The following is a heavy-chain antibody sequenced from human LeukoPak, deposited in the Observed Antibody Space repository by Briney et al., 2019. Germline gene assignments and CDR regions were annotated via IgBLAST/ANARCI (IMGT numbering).Heavy chain of an antibody. CDR3: AKDYGPNDLPHFDP. CDR1: GFTFSSYA. J-gene: IGHJ5*02. V-gene: IGHV3-23*01. Sequence: GGSLRLSCAASGFTFSSYAMSWVRRAPGKGLEWVSAISGSGGSTYYADSVKGRFTISRDNSKNTLYLQMNSLRAEDTAVYYCAKDYGPNDLPHFDPWGQGTLVTVSS. CDR2: ISGSGGST. D-gene: IGHD4-17*01.